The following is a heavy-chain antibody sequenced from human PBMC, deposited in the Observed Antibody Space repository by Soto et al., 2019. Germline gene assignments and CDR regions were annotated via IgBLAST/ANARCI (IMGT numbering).Heavy chain of an antibody. V-gene: IGHV4-39*01. D-gene: IGHD6-19*01. Sequence: QLQLQESGPGLVKPSETLSLTCTVSGGSVSSTSYYWGWIRQPPGKGLEWIGSIYYSGSTYYNPSLNGRVTISVDTSKNQFSLKLSSVTAADTAVYYCARIVGIRNSIGQRYYFDYWGQGTLVTVSS. CDR2: IYYSGST. J-gene: IGHJ4*02. CDR3: ARIVGIRNSIGQRYYFDY. CDR1: GGSVSSTSYY.